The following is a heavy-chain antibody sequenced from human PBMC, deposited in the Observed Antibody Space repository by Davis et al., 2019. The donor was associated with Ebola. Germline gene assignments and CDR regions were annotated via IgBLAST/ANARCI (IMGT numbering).Heavy chain of an antibody. J-gene: IGHJ4*02. CDR1: GFTFNSFA. CDR2: ISGSGHDT. D-gene: IGHD1-26*01. V-gene: IGHV3-23*01. CDR3: ASGTYRLGDY. Sequence: PGGSLRLSCSASGFTFNSFAMHWVRQAPGKGLEWVSAISGSGHDTDYTDSVKGRFTISRDNSKNTLYLRMTNLKADDTATYYCASGTYRLGDYWGQGALVTVSS.